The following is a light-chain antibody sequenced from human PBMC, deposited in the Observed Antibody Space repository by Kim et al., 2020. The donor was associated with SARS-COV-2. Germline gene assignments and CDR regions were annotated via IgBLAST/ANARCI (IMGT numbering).Light chain of an antibody. J-gene: IGLJ2*01. CDR3: QTWGTGIRV. CDR1: SGHSTYA. V-gene: IGLV4-69*01. Sequence: ASVKLTCTLSSGHSTYAIAWHQQQPEKGPRYLMKLNSDGSHNKGDGIPDRFSGSSSGAERYLIISSLQSEDEADYYCQTWGTGIRVFGGGTKLTVL. CDR2: LNSDGSH.